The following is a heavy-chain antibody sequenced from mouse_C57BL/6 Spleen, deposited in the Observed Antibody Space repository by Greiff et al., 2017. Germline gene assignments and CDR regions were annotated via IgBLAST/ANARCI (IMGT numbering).Heavy chain of an antibody. CDR1: GYTFTSYD. D-gene: IGHD1-1*01. CDR2: IYPRDGST. CDR3: ASITTVVFNWYFDV. V-gene: IGHV1-85*01. J-gene: IGHJ1*03. Sequence: VKLVESGPELVKPGASVKLSCKASGYTFTSYDINWVKQRPGQGLEWIGWIYPRDGSTKYNEKFKGKATLTVDTSSSTAYMELHSLTSEDSAVYFCASITTVVFNWYFDVWGTGTTVTVSS.